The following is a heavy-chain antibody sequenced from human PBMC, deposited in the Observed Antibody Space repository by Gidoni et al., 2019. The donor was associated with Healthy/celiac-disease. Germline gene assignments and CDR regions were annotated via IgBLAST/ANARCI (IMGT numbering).Heavy chain of an antibody. CDR2: INAGNGNT. CDR1: GYTFTSYA. CDR3: ARSIAVAGRNYYYYGMDV. Sequence: QVQLVQSGAEVKKPGASVKVSCQASGYTFTSYAKHWVRQAPVQRLAWMGWINAGNGNTKYSHKFHGRVTITRDTSASTAYMELSSLRSEDTAVYYCARSIAVAGRNYYYYGMDVWGQGTTVTVSS. J-gene: IGHJ6*02. D-gene: IGHD6-19*01. V-gene: IGHV1-3*01.